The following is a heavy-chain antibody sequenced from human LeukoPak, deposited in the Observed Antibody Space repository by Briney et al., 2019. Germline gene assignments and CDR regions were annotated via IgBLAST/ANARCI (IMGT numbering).Heavy chain of an antibody. Sequence: GASVKVSCKASGYAFTNFYIHWVRQAPGEGLEWMGWINYDSGGTNHAQKFQDRVTMTRDMSISTVYMEVRGLTSDDAAMYFCVRDANNRDGHGFYSFDDWGQGTLVAVSS. D-gene: IGHD1/OR15-1a*01. CDR1: GYAFTNFY. CDR3: VRDANNRDGHGFYSFDD. J-gene: IGHJ4*02. V-gene: IGHV1-2*02. CDR2: INYDSGGT.